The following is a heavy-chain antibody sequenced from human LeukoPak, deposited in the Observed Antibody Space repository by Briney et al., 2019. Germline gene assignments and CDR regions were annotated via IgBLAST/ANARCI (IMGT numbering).Heavy chain of an antibody. CDR1: GYTFTSYG. D-gene: IGHD3-10*01. CDR2: ISAYNGNT. Sequence: ASVKVSCKASGYTFTSYGISWVRQAPGQGLEWMGWISAYNGNTNYVQKLQGRVTMTTDTSTSTAYMELRSLRSDDTAVYYCARAGSITMVRGVIKGGFDYWGQGTLVTVSS. CDR3: ARAGSITMVRGVIKGGFDY. V-gene: IGHV1-18*01. J-gene: IGHJ4*02.